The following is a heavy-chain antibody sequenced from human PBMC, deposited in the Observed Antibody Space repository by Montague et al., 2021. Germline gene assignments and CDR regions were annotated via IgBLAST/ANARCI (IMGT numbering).Heavy chain of an antibody. CDR1: GGSFSGYY. D-gene: IGHD3-3*02. Sequence: ETLSLTCAVYGGSFSGYYWSWIRQPPGKGLEWIGEINHSGSTNYNPSLKSRVTISVDTSKNQFSLKLSSVTAADSAVYYCARDQHFSSGDNWFGPWGQGILVTVSS. V-gene: IGHV4-34*01. CDR2: INHSGST. CDR3: ARDQHFSSGDNWFGP. J-gene: IGHJ5*02.